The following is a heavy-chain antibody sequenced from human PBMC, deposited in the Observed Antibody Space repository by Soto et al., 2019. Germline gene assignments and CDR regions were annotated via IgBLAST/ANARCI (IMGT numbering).Heavy chain of an antibody. CDR1: GLTFSNAW. CDR2: IKNRKDGGTT. J-gene: IGHJ4*02. CDR3: TTDPGDYEDY. D-gene: IGHD4-17*01. Sequence: GGSLRLSCAASGLTFSNAWMRWVRQAPGKGLEWVGRIKNRKDGGTTDYAAPVKGRFTISREDSRNTLYLQMNSLRTEDTAVYYCTTDPGDYEDYWGQGTQVTVSS. V-gene: IGHV3-15*01.